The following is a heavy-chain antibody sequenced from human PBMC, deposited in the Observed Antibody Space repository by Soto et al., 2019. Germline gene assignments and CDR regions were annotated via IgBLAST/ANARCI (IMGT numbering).Heavy chain of an antibody. Sequence: PSETLSLTCTVSGGSISSYYWSWIRQPLGKGLEWIGYIHYSGSTNHNPSLKSRVTISVGTSKNQISLKLRSVTAADTAVYYCARVLFGRGNWFDPWGQGTLVTVSS. D-gene: IGHD3-3*01. CDR3: ARVLFGRGNWFDP. J-gene: IGHJ5*02. CDR2: IHYSGST. V-gene: IGHV4-59*01. CDR1: GGSISSYY.